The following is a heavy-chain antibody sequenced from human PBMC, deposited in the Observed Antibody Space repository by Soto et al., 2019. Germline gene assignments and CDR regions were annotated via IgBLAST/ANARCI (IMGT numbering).Heavy chain of an antibody. V-gene: IGHV5-51*01. CDR1: GYSFTSYL. Sequence: PGESLKISFKGSGYSFTSYLICWVRQMPVKGLGWMGIIYPGDSDTRYSPSFQGQVTISADKSISTAYLQWSSLKASDTAMYYCWRHRTSIVVVPAARRDYYYGMDVFGQGTTLTVSS. CDR2: IYPGDSDT. J-gene: IGHJ6*02. CDR3: WRHRTSIVVVPAARRDYYYGMDV. D-gene: IGHD2-2*01.